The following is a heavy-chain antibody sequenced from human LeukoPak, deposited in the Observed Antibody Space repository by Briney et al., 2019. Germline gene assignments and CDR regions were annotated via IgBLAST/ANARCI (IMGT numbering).Heavy chain of an antibody. CDR3: ARVGLWHYPVDS. Sequence: GGSLRLSCAASGFTFSSYSMNWVRQAPGKGLEWVSYITSSSSIIYYGDSVKGRFTVSRDNAENSLYLQMNGLRAEDTAVYYCARVGLWHYPVDSWGQGTLVTVSS. J-gene: IGHJ4*02. V-gene: IGHV3-48*01. D-gene: IGHD1-7*01. CDR1: GFTFSSYS. CDR2: ITSSSSII.